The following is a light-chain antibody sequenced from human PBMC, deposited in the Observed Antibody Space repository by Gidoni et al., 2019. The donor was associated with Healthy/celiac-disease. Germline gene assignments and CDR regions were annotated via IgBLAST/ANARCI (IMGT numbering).Light chain of an antibody. Sequence: EIVMTQSPATLSVSPGERATLPCRASQSVNSNLAWYQQKPGQAPRLLIYGASTRATGIPARFSGSGSGTEFTLTISSLQSEDFAVYYCQQSWTFGQGTKVEIK. CDR2: GAS. CDR3: QQSWT. V-gene: IGKV3-15*01. CDR1: QSVNSN. J-gene: IGKJ1*01.